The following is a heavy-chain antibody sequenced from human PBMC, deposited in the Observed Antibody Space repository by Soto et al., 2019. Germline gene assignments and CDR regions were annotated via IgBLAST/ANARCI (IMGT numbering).Heavy chain of an antibody. J-gene: IGHJ3*02. V-gene: IGHV2-5*02. CDR2: IYWDDDK. CDR3: AHRLTATAFDI. D-gene: IGHD2-21*02. CDR1: GFSLSTSGVA. Sequence: QITLKESGPPLVKPTQTLTLTCTFSGFSLSTSGVAVGWIRQPPGKALEWLALIYWDDDKRYSPSMEGRSTITRDTSKNQVVLIMTNMDPEDTATYYCAHRLTATAFDIWGQGTMVTVSS.